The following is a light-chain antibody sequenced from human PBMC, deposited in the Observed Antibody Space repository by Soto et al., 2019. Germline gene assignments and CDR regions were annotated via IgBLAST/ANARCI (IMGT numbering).Light chain of an antibody. CDR3: LLYFDVARV. V-gene: IGLV7-46*01. CDR1: TGTLTSGHF. Sequence: QAVVTQEPSLTVSPGGTVTLTCGSSTGTLTSGHFPYWLQQNPGQAPRALIFDTSNRHSWTPARFSGSLLGGKAALTLSGAQPEDEADYYCLLYFDVARVFGGGPKVTVL. CDR2: DTS. J-gene: IGLJ2*01.